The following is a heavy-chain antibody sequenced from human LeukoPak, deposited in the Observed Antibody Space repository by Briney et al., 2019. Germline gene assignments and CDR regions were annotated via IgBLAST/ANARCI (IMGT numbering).Heavy chain of an antibody. CDR3: AREYYYDEDAGNY. CDR2: ITARSTYI. V-gene: IGHV3-21*01. Sequence: PGGSLRLSCAPSGSSFSRSSMGWVRQAPGKGREWVTSITARSTYIYYADALKCQFTSSRDNVEKSGSLQMNSLRAENTAVYCCAREYYYDEDAGNYWGRGTLVTVSS. CDR1: GSSFSRSS. J-gene: IGHJ4*02. D-gene: IGHD3-22*01.